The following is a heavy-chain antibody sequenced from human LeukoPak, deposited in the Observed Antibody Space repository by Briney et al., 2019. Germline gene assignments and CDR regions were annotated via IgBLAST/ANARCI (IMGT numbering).Heavy chain of an antibody. CDR2: INPNSGGT. CDR3: ASLGDILTGYQFDI. D-gene: IGHD3-9*01. CDR1: GYTFTGYY. V-gene: IGHV1-2*02. J-gene: IGHJ3*02. Sequence: VASVKVSCKASGYTFTGYYMHWVRQAPGQGLEWMGWINPNSGGTNYAQKFQGRVTMTRDTSISTAYMELSRLRSDDTAVYYCASLGDILTGYQFDIWGQGTMVTVSS.